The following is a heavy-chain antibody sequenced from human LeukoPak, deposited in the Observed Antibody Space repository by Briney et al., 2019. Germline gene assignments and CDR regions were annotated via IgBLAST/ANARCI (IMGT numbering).Heavy chain of an antibody. J-gene: IGHJ5*02. V-gene: IGHV4-59*11. CDR1: GGSISNHY. Sequence: PSETLSLTCTVSGGSISNHYWSWIRQAPGKGLEWIGYIYYSGSTNYNPSVKSRVTISVDTSKTQFSLRLSSVTAADTAVYYCAKHLTNAYYDMIWFDPWGQGTLVTVSS. CDR2: IYYSGST. D-gene: IGHD3-22*01. CDR3: AKHLTNAYYDMIWFDP.